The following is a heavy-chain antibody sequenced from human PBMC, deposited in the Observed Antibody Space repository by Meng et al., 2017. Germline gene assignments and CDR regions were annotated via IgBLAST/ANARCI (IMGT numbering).Heavy chain of an antibody. CDR1: GFTFSSYA. J-gene: IGHJ4*02. CDR2: ISGSGGST. V-gene: IGHV3-23*01. Sequence: GESLKISCAASGFTFSSYAMSWVRQAPGKGLEWASAISGSGGSTYYADSVKGRFTISRDNSKNTLYLQMNSLRAEDTAVYYCAKAFGPARPYYFDYWGQGTRVTGAS. CDR3: AKAFGPARPYYFDY. D-gene: IGHD1-14*01.